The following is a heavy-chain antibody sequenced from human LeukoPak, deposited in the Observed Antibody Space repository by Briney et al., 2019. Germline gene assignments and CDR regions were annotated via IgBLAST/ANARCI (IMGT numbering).Heavy chain of an antibody. Sequence: SETLSLTCTISGGSISTSYWNWIRQPPGKGLEWIGYIYYSGGTNYNPSLKSRVTISVDTSKNQLSLKVSSVTAADTAVYYCARHAHYGGNGLFDYWGQGTLVTVSS. CDR1: GGSISTSY. V-gene: IGHV4-59*08. D-gene: IGHD4-23*01. J-gene: IGHJ4*02. CDR3: ARHAHYGGNGLFDY. CDR2: IYYSGGT.